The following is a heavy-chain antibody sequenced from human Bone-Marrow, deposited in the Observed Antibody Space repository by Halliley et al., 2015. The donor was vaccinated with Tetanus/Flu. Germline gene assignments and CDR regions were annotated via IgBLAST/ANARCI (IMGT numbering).Heavy chain of an antibody. CDR3: VRDARSADYSDH. Sequence: EGIGYIHYTGSTDYNPSLSSRVPMSVDTSKGQFSLKLTSVTAADTAVYYCVRDARSADYSDHWGQGTLVTVSS. V-gene: IGHV4-59*01. J-gene: IGHJ4*02. CDR2: IHYTGST.